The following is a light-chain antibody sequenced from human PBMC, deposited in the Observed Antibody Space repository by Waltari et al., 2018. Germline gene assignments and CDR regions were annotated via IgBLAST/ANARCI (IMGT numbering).Light chain of an antibody. J-gene: IGKJ4*01. Sequence: DIQMTQSPSTLSASVGDSVTITCRASQSFSNWLAWYQQKPGKAPKLLIYKASTLESGVPSRCSGSGSGTEFTLTSSSLQPDDFASYYCQQYDSNPLTFGGGTKVEV. CDR1: QSFSNW. CDR3: QQYDSNPLT. V-gene: IGKV1-5*03. CDR2: KAS.